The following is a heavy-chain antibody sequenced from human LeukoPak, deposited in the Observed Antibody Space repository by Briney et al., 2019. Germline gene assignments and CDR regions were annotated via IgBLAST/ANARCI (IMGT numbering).Heavy chain of an antibody. V-gene: IGHV1-18*01. CDR2: ISAYNGNT. D-gene: IGHD3-10*01. CDR1: GYTFTSYG. CDR3: ARTRIPLWFGELYYFDY. Sequence: ASVKVSRKASGYTFTSYGISWVRQAPGQGLEWMGWISAYNGNTNYAQKLQGRVTMTTDTSTSTAYMELRSLRSDDTAVYYCARTRIPLWFGELYYFDYWGQGTPVTVSS. J-gene: IGHJ4*02.